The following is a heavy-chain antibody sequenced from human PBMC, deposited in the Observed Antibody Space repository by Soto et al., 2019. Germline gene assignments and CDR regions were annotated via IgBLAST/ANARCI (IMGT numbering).Heavy chain of an antibody. J-gene: IGHJ6*03. V-gene: IGHV3-23*01. CDR3: ANPNPLGPFILEADYYYMDV. CDR2: ISGSGGST. Sequence: GGSLRLSCAASGFTFSSYAMSWVRQAPGKGLEWVSAISGSGGSTYYADSVKGRFTISRDNSKNTLYLQMNSLRAEDTAVYYCANPNPLGPFILEADYYYMDVWGKGTTVTVSS. CDR1: GFTFSSYA. D-gene: IGHD3-16*02.